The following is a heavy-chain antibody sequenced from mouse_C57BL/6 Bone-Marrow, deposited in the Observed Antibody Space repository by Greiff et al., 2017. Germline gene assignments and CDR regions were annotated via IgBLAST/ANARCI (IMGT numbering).Heavy chain of an antibody. J-gene: IGHJ2*01. CDR3: ARESGGSYTFDY. Sequence: VQLQQPGAELVKPGASVKMSCKASGYTFTSYWITWVKQRPGQGLERIGDIYPGSGSTNYNEKFKSKATLTVDTSSSTAYMQLSSLTSEDSAVYYCARESGGSYTFDYWGQGTTLTVSS. V-gene: IGHV1-55*01. CDR2: IYPGSGST. D-gene: IGHD1-1*02. CDR1: GYTFTSYW.